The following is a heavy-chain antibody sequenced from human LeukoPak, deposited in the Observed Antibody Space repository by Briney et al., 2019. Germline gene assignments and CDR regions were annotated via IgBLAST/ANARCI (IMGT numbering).Heavy chain of an antibody. Sequence: GGSLRLSCAASGFTFDDFAMHWVRQPPGKGLEWVSGISWNSGSIAYADSVKGRFTISRDNSKNTLYLQMNSLRAEDTALYHCARRDCSSTSCYAFDIWGQGTMVTVSS. J-gene: IGHJ3*02. CDR2: ISWNSGSI. V-gene: IGHV3-9*01. CDR1: GFTFDDFA. CDR3: ARRDCSSTSCYAFDI. D-gene: IGHD2-2*01.